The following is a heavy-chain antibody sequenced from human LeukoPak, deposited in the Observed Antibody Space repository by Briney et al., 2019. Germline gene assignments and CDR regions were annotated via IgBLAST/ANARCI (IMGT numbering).Heavy chain of an antibody. J-gene: IGHJ6*02. CDR2: FDPEDGET. CDR3: ATGRRYYYGMDV. Sequence: ASVKVSCKVSGYTLTELSMHWVRQAPGKGLEWMGGFDPEDGETIYAQKFQGRVTMTEDTSTDTAYMELSSLRSEDTAVYYCATGRRYYYGMDVWGQGTTVTVSS. CDR1: GYTLTELS. V-gene: IGHV1-24*01.